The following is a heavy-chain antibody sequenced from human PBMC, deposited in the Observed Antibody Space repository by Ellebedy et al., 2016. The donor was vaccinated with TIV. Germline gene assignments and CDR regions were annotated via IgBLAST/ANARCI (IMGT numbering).Heavy chain of an antibody. CDR3: AVGYSPHRVSYYGMDV. V-gene: IGHV1-46*01. Sequence: AASVKVSCKASGYTFTSYYMHWVRQAPGQGLEWMGIINPSGGSTSYAQKFQGRVTMTRDTSMSTVYMELSSLRSEDTAVYYCAVGYSPHRVSYYGMDVWGQGTTVTVSS. J-gene: IGHJ6*02. D-gene: IGHD2-15*01. CDR2: INPSGGST. CDR1: GYTFTSYY.